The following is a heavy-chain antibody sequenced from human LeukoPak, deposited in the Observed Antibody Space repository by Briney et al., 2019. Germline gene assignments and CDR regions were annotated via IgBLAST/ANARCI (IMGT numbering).Heavy chain of an antibody. D-gene: IGHD6-13*01. V-gene: IGHV4-34*01. Sequence: PSETLSLTCAMSGGSFSGFSWSWIRQPPGKGLEWIGEINHSGSTNYSPSLKSRVTISINTTKRQFSLRLIYVTAADTAVYYCARSSLAAAGTSSDYWGQGTLVTVSS. J-gene: IGHJ4*02. CDR2: INHSGST. CDR3: ARSSLAAAGTSSDY. CDR1: GGSFSGFS.